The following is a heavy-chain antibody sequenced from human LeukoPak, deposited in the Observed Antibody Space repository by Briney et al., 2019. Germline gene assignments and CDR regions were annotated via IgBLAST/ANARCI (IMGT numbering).Heavy chain of an antibody. CDR3: ASGLYYDFWTDLQT. Sequence: ASVKVSCKVSGYTLTELSVHWVRQAPGKGLEWMGGFDPEDGETIYAQKFQGRVTMTEDTSTDTAYMELSSLRSEDTAVYYCASGLYYDFWTDLQTWGQGTLVTVSS. CDR1: GYTLTELS. D-gene: IGHD3-3*01. CDR2: FDPEDGET. J-gene: IGHJ5*02. V-gene: IGHV1-24*01.